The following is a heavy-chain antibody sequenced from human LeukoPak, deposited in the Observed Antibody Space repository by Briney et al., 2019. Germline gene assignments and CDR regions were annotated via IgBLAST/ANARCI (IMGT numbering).Heavy chain of an antibody. D-gene: IGHD3-9*01. V-gene: IGHV3-23*01. CDR3: AKGFYDTQTGYFDY. CDR1: GFTFSSYA. Sequence: GGSLRLSCAASGFTFSSYAMSWVRQAPGKGLGWVSAISGSGGSTYYADSVKGRFTISRDNSKNTLYLQMNSLRAEDTAVYYCAKGFYDTQTGYFDYWGQGTLVTVSS. J-gene: IGHJ4*02. CDR2: ISGSGGST.